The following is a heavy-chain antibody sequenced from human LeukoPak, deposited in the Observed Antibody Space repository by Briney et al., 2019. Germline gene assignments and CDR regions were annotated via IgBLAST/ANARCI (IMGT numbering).Heavy chain of an antibody. CDR1: GFTFSSYS. CDR3: ARSAESHDAFDI. D-gene: IGHD3-10*01. CDR2: ISSRSSYM. Sequence: GGSLRLSCAASGFTFSSYSMNWVRQAPGKGLEWVSSISSRSSYMDYADSVKGRFTISRDNAKNSLYLQMNSLRAEDTAVYYCARSAESHDAFDIWGQGTMVTVSS. V-gene: IGHV3-21*01. J-gene: IGHJ3*02.